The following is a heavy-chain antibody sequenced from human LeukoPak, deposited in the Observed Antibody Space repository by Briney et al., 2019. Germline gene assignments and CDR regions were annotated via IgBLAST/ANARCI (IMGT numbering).Heavy chain of an antibody. J-gene: IGHJ4*02. V-gene: IGHV1-46*01. D-gene: IGHD3-10*01. CDR1: GYTFTTYY. Sequence: ASVNVSCKASGYTFTTYYMHWVRHAPGQGLEWMGIINPSGGSATYAQNFQGRVTMTRDTSTTTVYMELSSLRSEDTAVYYCARDGQPGAHYGLKSHGFDFWGQGTLVTVSS. CDR3: ARDGQPGAHYGLKSHGFDF. CDR2: INPSGGSA.